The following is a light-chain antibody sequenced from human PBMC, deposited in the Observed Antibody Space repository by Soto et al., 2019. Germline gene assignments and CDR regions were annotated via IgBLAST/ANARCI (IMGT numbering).Light chain of an antibody. CDR1: QSLLHITGETF. CDR2: EVS. Sequence: DVVMTQTPLSLSVAPGQPASISCKSSQSLLHITGETFLFWYLQKPGQSPQLLIYEVSTRVSVVPERFSGSGSGTDFTLEISRVDTDDVGIYYWMQSTQPPPTFGQGTRLGIE. CDR3: MQSTQPPPT. J-gene: IGKJ5*01. V-gene: IGKV2D-29*02.